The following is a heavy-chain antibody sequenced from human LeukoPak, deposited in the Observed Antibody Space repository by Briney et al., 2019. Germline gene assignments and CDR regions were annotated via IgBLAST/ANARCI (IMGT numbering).Heavy chain of an antibody. V-gene: IGHV3-15*01. Sequence: GGSLRLSCAASGFTFNNAWMSWVRQAPGKGLEWVGRIKSKTDGDTTDYAAPVKGRFTISRDDSKNTLFLQMNSLKTEDTAVYYCTTDHYPYYYDSSGYYRDYWGQGTLVTVSS. CDR1: GFTFNNAW. CDR2: IKSKTDGDTT. D-gene: IGHD3-22*01. CDR3: TTDHYPYYYDSSGYYRDY. J-gene: IGHJ4*02.